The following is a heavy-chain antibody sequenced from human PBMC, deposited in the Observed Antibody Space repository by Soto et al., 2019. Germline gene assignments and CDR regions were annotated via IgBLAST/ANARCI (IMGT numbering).Heavy chain of an antibody. J-gene: IGHJ4*02. CDR3: ARGASKDYYLDY. V-gene: IGHV1-18*04. CDR2: INAYTGDT. CDR1: GYTFTSYG. Sequence: QVQLEQSGAEVKKPGASVRVSCKAYGYTFTSYGFTWVRQAPGQGLEWMGWINAYTGDTNYGLEFQGRVTMTTDTSTSTAYMDLRGLRSDETAVYYCARGASKDYYLDYWGQGTLVTVSS.